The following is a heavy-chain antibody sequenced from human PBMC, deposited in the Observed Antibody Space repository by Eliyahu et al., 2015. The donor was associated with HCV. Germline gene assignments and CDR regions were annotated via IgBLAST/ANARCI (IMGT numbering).Heavy chain of an antibody. J-gene: IGHJ3*02. CDR1: GGSISSSSYY. CDR2: IYYSGRT. D-gene: IGHD3-10*01. Sequence: QLQLQESGPGLVKPSETLSLTCTVSGGSISSSSYYWGWIRQPPGKGLEWIGSIYYSGRTYYNPSLKSRVTISVDTSKNQFSLKLSSVTAADTAVYYCATPYYYGSGAKRAAFDIWGQGTMVTVSS. V-gene: IGHV4-39*01. CDR3: ATPYYYGSGAKRAAFDI.